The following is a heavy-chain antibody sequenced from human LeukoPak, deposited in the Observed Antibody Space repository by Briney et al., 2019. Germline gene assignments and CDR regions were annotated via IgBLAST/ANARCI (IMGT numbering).Heavy chain of an antibody. J-gene: IGHJ3*02. D-gene: IGHD4-17*01. CDR1: GYSISSGYY. V-gene: IGHV4-38-2*01. CDR3: ARSTTVTLGAFDI. CDR2: IYHSGST. Sequence: SETLSLTCAVSGYSISSGYYWGWIRQPPGKGLEWIGSIYHSGSTYYNPSLKSRVTISVDTSKNQFSLKLSSVTAADTAMYYCARSTTVTLGAFDIWGQGTMVTVSS.